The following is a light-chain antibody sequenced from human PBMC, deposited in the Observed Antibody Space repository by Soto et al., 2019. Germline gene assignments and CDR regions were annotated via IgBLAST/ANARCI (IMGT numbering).Light chain of an antibody. Sequence: QSALTQPASVSGSPGQSITISCTGTSSDVGGYNYVSWYQQHPGKAPKVMIYEVSNRPSGVSNRFSGSKSGNTASLIISGLQAEDEADYYCSSYTSSSTVVFGGGTKLTVL. CDR3: SSYTSSSTVV. J-gene: IGLJ2*01. V-gene: IGLV2-14*01. CDR2: EVS. CDR1: SSDVGGYNY.